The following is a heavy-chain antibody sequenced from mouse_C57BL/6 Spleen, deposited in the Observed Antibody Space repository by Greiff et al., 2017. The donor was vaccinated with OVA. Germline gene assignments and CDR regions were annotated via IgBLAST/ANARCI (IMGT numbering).Heavy chain of an antibody. J-gene: IGHJ4*01. CDR2: IDPSDSET. CDR1: GYTFTSYW. CDR3: ARSGTTVVDYAMDY. V-gene: IGHV1-52*01. D-gene: IGHD1-1*01. Sequence: QVQLQQPGAELVRPGSSVKLSCKASGYTFTSYWMHWVKQRPIQGLEWIGNIDPSDSETHYNPKFKDKATLTVDKSSSTAYMQLSSLTSEDSAVYYCARSGTTVVDYAMDYWGQGTSVTVSS.